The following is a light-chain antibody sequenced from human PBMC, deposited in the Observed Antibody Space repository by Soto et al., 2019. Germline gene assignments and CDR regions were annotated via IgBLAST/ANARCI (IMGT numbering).Light chain of an antibody. CDR2: GSS. J-gene: IGKJ1*01. CDR1: QRISISY. Sequence: EIVLTQSPGTLSVSPGEGVTLSCRASQRISISYLAWYQQKPGQAPRLLIYGSSTRATGIPDRFSGSGSETDFTLTISRLEPEDFAVYYCQQYGGSPWTFGQGTKVDIK. CDR3: QQYGGSPWT. V-gene: IGKV3-20*01.